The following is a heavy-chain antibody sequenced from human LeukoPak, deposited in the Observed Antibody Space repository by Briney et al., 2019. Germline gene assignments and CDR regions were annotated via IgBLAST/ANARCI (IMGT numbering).Heavy chain of an antibody. Sequence: SETLSLTCTVSGGSISSYYWSWIRQPPGKGLEWIGYIYYSGSTNYNPSLKSRVTISVDTSKNQFSLKLSSVTAADTAVYYCARVAYRHYYDSSGIPRYGMDVWGQGTTVTVSS. D-gene: IGHD3-22*01. V-gene: IGHV4-59*12. CDR1: GGSISSYY. CDR3: ARVAYRHYYDSSGIPRYGMDV. J-gene: IGHJ6*02. CDR2: IYYSGST.